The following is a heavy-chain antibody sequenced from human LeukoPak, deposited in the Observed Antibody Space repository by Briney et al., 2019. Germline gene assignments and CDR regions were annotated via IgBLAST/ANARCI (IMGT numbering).Heavy chain of an antibody. CDR2: MNPRSGDT. D-gene: IGHD2-2*02. J-gene: IGHJ4*02. V-gene: IGHV1-2*02. CDR1: GYSFTDYF. CDR3: AREDHGTRSTGFYTLDY. Sequence: GASVKVSCKTSGYSFTDYFMHWVRQAPGQGLECMGWMNPRSGDTNYAQKFQGRVTVTRDTSISTAYMELSRLTSDDTAVYYCAREDHGTRSTGFYTLDYWGQGTLVTVSS.